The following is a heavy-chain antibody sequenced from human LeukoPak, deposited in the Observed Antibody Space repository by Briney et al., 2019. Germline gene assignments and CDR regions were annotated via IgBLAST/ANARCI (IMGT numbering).Heavy chain of an antibody. J-gene: IGHJ3*02. Sequence: PSETLSLTCTVSGGSISSYYWSWIRQPPGKGLEWIGYIYYSGSTNYNPSLKSRVTISVDTSKNQFSLKLSSVTAADTAVYYCARAPYDFGSGYDAFDIWGQGTMVTVSS. CDR2: IYYSGST. CDR1: GGSISSYY. D-gene: IGHD3-3*01. V-gene: IGHV4-59*01. CDR3: ARAPYDFGSGYDAFDI.